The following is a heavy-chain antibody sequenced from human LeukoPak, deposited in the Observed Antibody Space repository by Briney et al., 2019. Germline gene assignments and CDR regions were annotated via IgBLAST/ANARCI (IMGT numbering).Heavy chain of an antibody. Sequence: SETLSLTCTVSGYSISSGYYWGWIRQPPGKGLEWIGYIYYRGNTNYNPSLNSRVTISVDTSKNRFSLKLSSVTAADTAVYYCARAPGGYGSGSRGAFDIWGQGTMVTVSS. CDR1: GYSISSGYY. J-gene: IGHJ3*02. D-gene: IGHD3-10*01. V-gene: IGHV4-61*01. CDR3: ARAPGGYGSGSRGAFDI. CDR2: IYYRGNT.